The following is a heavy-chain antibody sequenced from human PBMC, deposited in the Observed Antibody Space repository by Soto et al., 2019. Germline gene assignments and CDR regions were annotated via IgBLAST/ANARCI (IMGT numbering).Heavy chain of an antibody. D-gene: IGHD3-16*02. V-gene: IGHV3-33*01. J-gene: IGHJ6*02. CDR3: ARVIRLGELSLSFYYYYYGMDV. Sequence: TGGSLRLSCVASGFFLRDFGMHWVRQAPGKGLEWVAVIWYDGSNKYYADSVKGRFTISRDNSKNTLYLQMNSLRAEDTAVYYCARVIRLGELSLSFYYYYYGMDVWGQGTTVTVSS. CDR2: IWYDGSNK. CDR1: GFFLRDFG.